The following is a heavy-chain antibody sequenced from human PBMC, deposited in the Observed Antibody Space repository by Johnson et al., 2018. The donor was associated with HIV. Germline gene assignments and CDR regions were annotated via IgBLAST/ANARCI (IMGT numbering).Heavy chain of an antibody. Sequence: VQLVESGGGLVQPGGSLKLSCAASGFTFSGSAMHWVRQASGKGLEWVGRIRSKANSYATAYAASVKGRFTISRDDSKNTLYLQMNSLKTEDTAVYYCARAYIYGAFDIWGQGTMVTVSS. D-gene: IGHD3-16*01. CDR2: IRSKANSYAT. V-gene: IGHV3-73*01. CDR1: GFTFSGSA. CDR3: ARAYIYGAFDI. J-gene: IGHJ3*02.